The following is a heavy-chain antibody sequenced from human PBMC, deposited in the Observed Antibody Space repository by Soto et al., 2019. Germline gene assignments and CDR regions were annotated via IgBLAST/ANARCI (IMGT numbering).Heavy chain of an antibody. CDR2: VYYSGST. D-gene: IGHD1-26*01. V-gene: IGHV4-39*01. Sequence: SETLSLTCTVSGGPVSSSSYYWGWVRQPPGKGLEWIGSVYYSGSTYYNLSLESRVTISVDKSKNQFSLKLMSLSAADTAVYYCGRWEGLAKISYYFDYWGQGDLVTVS. J-gene: IGHJ4*02. CDR1: GGPVSSSSYY. CDR3: GRWEGLAKISYYFDY.